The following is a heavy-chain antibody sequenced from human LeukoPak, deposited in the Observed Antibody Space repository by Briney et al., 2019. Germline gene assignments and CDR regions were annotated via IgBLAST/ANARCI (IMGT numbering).Heavy chain of an antibody. V-gene: IGHV1-2*04. Sequence: ASVKVSCKASGYTFTGYYMHWVRQAPGQGLEWMGWINPNSGGTNYAQKFQGWVTMTRDTSISTAYMELSRLRSDDTAVYYCARVHDCNRREPDYWGQGTLVTVSS. CDR2: INPNSGGT. D-gene: IGHD2-21*02. CDR1: GYTFTGYY. J-gene: IGHJ4*02. CDR3: ARVHDCNRREPDY.